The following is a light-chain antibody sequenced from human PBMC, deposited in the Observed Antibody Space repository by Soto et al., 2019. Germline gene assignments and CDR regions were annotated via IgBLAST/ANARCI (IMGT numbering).Light chain of an antibody. CDR1: QSVSSN. Sequence: EIVMTQSPATLSVSPGERATLSCRASQSVSSNLAWYQQKPGQAPRLLIYGASTRATGIPARFSGSGSGTEFTLTINSMQSEDFAVDYCQQYNNWPAWTFGQGTKVDIK. J-gene: IGKJ1*01. CDR2: GAS. V-gene: IGKV3-15*01. CDR3: QQYNNWPAWT.